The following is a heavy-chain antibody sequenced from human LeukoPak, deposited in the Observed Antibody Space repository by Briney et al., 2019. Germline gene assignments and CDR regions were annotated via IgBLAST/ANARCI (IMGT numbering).Heavy chain of an antibody. D-gene: IGHD3-10*01. Sequence: PGGSLRLSCAASGFTFSSYGMHWVRQAPGKGLEWVAVISYDGSNKYYADSVKGRFTISRDNAKNTLYLQMNSLRAEDTAVYYCAREQLWFGELLLDYWGQGTLVTVSS. V-gene: IGHV3-30*03. CDR1: GFTFSSYG. CDR3: AREQLWFGELLLDY. J-gene: IGHJ4*02. CDR2: ISYDGSNK.